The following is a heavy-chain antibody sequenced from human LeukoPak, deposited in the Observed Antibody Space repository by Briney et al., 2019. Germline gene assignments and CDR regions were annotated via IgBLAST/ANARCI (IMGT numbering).Heavy chain of an antibody. V-gene: IGHV3-64*01. CDR2: ISSNGGST. Sequence: GGSLRLSCAASGFTFSSYAMYWVRQAPGKGLEYVSAISSNGGSTYYANSVKGRFTISRDNSKNTLYLQMGSLRAEDMAVYYCARAESYYYGMDVWGQGTTVTVSS. CDR1: GFTFSSYA. CDR3: ARAESYYYGMDV. J-gene: IGHJ6*02.